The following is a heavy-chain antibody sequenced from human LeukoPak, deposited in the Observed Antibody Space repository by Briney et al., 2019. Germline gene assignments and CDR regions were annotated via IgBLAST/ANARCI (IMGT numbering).Heavy chain of an antibody. CDR3: ARSYDPLYFDF. V-gene: IGHV4-30-4*08. D-gene: IGHD3-3*01. CDR2: IYYSGST. J-gene: IGHJ4*02. CDR1: GGSISSGDYY. Sequence: SETLSLTCTVSGGSISSGDYYWSWIRQPPGKGLEYIGYIYYSGSTYYNPSLKSRVTISEDTSKNQFSLQLNSVTAADTAVYYCARSYDPLYFDFWGQGTLVTVSS.